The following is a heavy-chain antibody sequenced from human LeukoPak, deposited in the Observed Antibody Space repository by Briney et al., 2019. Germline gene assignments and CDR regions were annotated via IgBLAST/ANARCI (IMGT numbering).Heavy chain of an antibody. V-gene: IGHV3-23*01. D-gene: IGHD2-21*01. CDR1: GFTFSSYA. CDR2: ISGSGGST. J-gene: IGHJ6*03. Sequence: HPGGSLRLSCAASGFTFSSYAMSWVRQAPGKGLEWVSAISGSGGSTYYADSVKGRFTISRDNSKNTLYLQMNSLRAEDTAVYYCAKGWGGEYTGLEYYYYYMDVWGKGTTVTVSS. CDR3: AKGWGGEYTGLEYYYYYMDV.